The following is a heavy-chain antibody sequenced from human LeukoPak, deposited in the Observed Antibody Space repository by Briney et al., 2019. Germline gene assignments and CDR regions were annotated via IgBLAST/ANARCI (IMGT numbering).Heavy chain of an antibody. J-gene: IGHJ4*02. V-gene: IGHV3-21*04. CDR3: ANPYSSGWLYFDY. Sequence: GGSLRLSCAASGFTFSTYAISWVRQAPGKGLEWVSCISSTSNYIFYADSVRGRFIISRDNAKNTLYLQMNSLRAEDTAVYYCANPYSSGWLYFDYWGQGTLVTVPS. D-gene: IGHD6-19*01. CDR1: GFTFSTYA. CDR2: ISSTSNYI.